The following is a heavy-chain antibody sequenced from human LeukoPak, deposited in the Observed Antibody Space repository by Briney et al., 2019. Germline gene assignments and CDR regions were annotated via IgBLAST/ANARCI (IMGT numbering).Heavy chain of an antibody. Sequence: GGSLRLSCAASGFTFSSYAMHWVRQAPGKGLEWVAVISYDGSNKYYADSVKGRFTISRDNSKNTLYLQMNSLRAEDTAVYYCARDASSSGPYYFDYWGQGTLVTVSS. CDR2: ISYDGSNK. CDR3: ARDASSSGPYYFDY. D-gene: IGHD6-13*01. CDR1: GFTFSSYA. V-gene: IGHV3-30-3*01. J-gene: IGHJ4*02.